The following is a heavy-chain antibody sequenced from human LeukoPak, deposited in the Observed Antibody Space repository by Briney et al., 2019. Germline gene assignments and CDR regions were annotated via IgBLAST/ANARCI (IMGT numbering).Heavy chain of an antibody. J-gene: IGHJ4*02. V-gene: IGHV4-59*01. CDR2: IHYRGST. D-gene: IGHD1-26*01. Sequence: AETLPLTCSVSVCHLRSYYWRWVRQPPGKGVEWVGHIHYRGSTNYNPPLKSRVTQSVDTYKNQLSPELRYVTRAGTAVYYWARGRDAYYPGYGGQGTLVTVSS. CDR1: VCHLRSYY. CDR3: ARGRDAYYPGY.